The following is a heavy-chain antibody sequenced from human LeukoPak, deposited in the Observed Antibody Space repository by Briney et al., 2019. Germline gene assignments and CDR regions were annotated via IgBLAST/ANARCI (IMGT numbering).Heavy chain of an antibody. CDR3: AKDRDMAIKGGPYYYYGMGV. CDR1: GFTFGDYA. D-gene: IGHD2-2*02. J-gene: IGHJ6*02. CDR2: ISWNSVSI. Sequence: PGGSLRLSRAVSGFTFGDYAMYWVRQVPGKGLEWVASISWNSVSIAYADSVKGRFTVSRDSAKNSLYLQMNNLRPEDTALYYCAKDRDMAIKGGPYYYYGMGVWGQGTLVTVS. V-gene: IGHV3-9*01.